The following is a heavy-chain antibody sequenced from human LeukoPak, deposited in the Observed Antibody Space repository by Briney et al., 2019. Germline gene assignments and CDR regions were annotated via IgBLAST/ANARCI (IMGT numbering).Heavy chain of an antibody. D-gene: IGHD3-9*01. Sequence: SETLSLTCTVSGGSITSYYWSWIRQPPGKGLEWIGYIYYSGSTNYNPSLKSRVTISVDTSKNQFSLKLSSVTAADTAVYYCAREGNDILTGYYTEYYFDYWGQGTLVTVSS. J-gene: IGHJ4*02. CDR1: GGSITSYY. V-gene: IGHV4-59*12. CDR2: IYYSGST. CDR3: AREGNDILTGYYTEYYFDY.